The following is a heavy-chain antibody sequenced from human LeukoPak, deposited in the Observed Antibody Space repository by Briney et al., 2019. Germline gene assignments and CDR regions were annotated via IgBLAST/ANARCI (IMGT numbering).Heavy chain of an antibody. CDR1: GFTFSSYA. CDR3: ASSYSGSYLGRFPTEFDY. J-gene: IGHJ4*02. D-gene: IGHD1-26*01. Sequence: PGGSLRLSCAASGFTFSSYAMSWVRQAPGKGLGWVSAISGSGGSTYYADSVKGRFTISRDNSKNTLYLQMNSLRAEDTAVYYCASSYSGSYLGRFPTEFDYWGQGTLVTVSS. CDR2: ISGSGGST. V-gene: IGHV3-23*01.